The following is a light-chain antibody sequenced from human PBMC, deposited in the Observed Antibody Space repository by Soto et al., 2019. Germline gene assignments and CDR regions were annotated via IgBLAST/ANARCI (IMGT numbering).Light chain of an antibody. CDR1: SGHSTYI. V-gene: IGLV4-60*02. J-gene: IGLJ3*02. Sequence: QSVLTQSSSASASLGSSVKLTCILSSGHSTYIIAWHQQQPGKAPRFLMTLDRSGSYNRGSGVPDRFSGSSSGADRYLTITNLQNADEGDYICQTWYSNTHKVFGGGTKVTVL. CDR3: QTWYSNTHKV. CDR2: LDRSGSY.